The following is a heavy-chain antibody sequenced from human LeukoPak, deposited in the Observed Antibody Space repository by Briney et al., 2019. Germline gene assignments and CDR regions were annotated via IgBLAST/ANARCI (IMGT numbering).Heavy chain of an antibody. D-gene: IGHD6-13*01. V-gene: IGHV3-53*01. CDR1: GLTGSHNY. CDR2: IHTSGDT. CDR3: AKDLSGWYDFDY. Sequence: GGSLRLSCAASGLTGSHNYVSWDRQAPGKGLEWVSAIHTSGDTYYADSVKGRFTISRDNSKSTLYLQMNNLRAEDTAVYYCAKDLSGWYDFDYWGQGTLVTVSS. J-gene: IGHJ4*02.